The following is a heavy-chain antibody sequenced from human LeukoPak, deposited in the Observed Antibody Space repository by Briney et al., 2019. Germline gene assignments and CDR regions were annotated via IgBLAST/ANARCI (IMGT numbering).Heavy chain of an antibody. CDR3: ARVARLGDAFDI. CDR1: GFSFSRYW. CDR2: TREDGGER. D-gene: IGHD2-21*01. V-gene: IGHV3-7*01. J-gene: IGHJ3*02. Sequence: GGSLRLSCAASGFSFSRYWMTWVRQAPGKGLEWVANTREDGGERYYVDSVKGRFTISRDNAKNSLYLQISSLRVEDTAVYYCARVARLGDAFDIWGQGTMVTVSS.